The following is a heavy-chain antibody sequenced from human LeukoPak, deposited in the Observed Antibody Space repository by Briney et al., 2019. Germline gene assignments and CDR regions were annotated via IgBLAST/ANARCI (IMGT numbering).Heavy chain of an antibody. J-gene: IGHJ6*02. CDR3: TRHSGGDYYYYYGVDV. CDR2: IRSKANNYAT. Sequence: GGSLRLSCEASGFTFSGSAVHWVRQASGNGLEWVGRIRSKANNYATTYTASVKGRFTISRDDSKNTAYLEMSSLKTEDTAVYFCTRHSGGDYYYYYGVDVWGQGTTVTVSS. V-gene: IGHV3-73*01. D-gene: IGHD3-10*01. CDR1: GFTFSGSA.